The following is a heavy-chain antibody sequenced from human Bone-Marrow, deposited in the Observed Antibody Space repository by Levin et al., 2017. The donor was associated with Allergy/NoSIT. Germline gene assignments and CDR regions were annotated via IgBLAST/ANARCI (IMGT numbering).Heavy chain of an antibody. J-gene: IGHJ2*01. D-gene: IGHD2-2*01. CDR1: GFTFSSYG. V-gene: IGHV3-33*01. Sequence: GGSLRLSCAASGFTFSSYGMHWVRQAPGKGLEWVAVIWYDGSNKYYADSVKGRFTISRDNSKNTLYLQMNSLRAEDTAVYYCARDRSVVPVPWYFDLWGRGTLVTVSS. CDR2: IWYDGSNK. CDR3: ARDRSVVPVPWYFDL.